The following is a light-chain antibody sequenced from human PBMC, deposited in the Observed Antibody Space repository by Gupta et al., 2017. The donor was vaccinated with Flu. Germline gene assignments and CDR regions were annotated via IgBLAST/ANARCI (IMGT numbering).Light chain of an antibody. Sequence: GTVTLTCALHSGSVSTYFYPSWYQQAPGQPPRMLFYSTNIRSSGVPDFFSASILGTTAPTTMTAAQAEDYGFYFCLQYMNTTWVFGGGTRLTVL. CDR2: STN. V-gene: IGLV8-61*02. CDR1: SGSVSTYFY. CDR3: LQYMNTTWV. J-gene: IGLJ3*02.